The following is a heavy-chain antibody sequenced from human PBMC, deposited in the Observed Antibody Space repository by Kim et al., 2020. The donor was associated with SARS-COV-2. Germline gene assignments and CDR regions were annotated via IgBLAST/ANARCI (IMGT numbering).Heavy chain of an antibody. D-gene: IGHD2-15*01. J-gene: IGHJ2*01. CDR2: ISYDGSDK. CDR1: GFSFSSYG. Sequence: GALRLSCAASGFSFSSYGMHWVRQAPGKGLEWVAYISYDGSDKFYADSVKGRFTISRDNSNNTLSLQTNSLRAEDTAVFYCARGPVDPKDGWYFDVWGR. CDR3: ARGPVDPKDGWYFDV. V-gene: IGHV3-33*01.